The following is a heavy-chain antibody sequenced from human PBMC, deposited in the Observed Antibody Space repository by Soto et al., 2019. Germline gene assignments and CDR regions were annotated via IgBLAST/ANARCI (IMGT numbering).Heavy chain of an antibody. CDR2: IYWDDDQ. D-gene: IGHD2-2*01. CDR3: AHAYGGTSWPNDAFDV. V-gene: IGHV2-5*02. J-gene: IGHJ3*01. Sequence: QITLKESGTTLVKPTQTLTLTCTFSGFSLSTDGVGVRWIRQPPGKALECLALIYWDDDQRYSPSLTTTLTITQDPSQNQVLLTLTNMDPVETATYYCAHAYGGTSWPNDAFDVCGQGTVVTVSS. CDR1: GFSLSTDGVG.